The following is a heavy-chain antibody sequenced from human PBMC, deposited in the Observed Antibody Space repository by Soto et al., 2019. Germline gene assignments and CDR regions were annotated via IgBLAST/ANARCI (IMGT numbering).Heavy chain of an antibody. D-gene: IGHD5-12*01. J-gene: IGHJ4*02. V-gene: IGHV3-23*01. CDR3: AKNSEATISVGYYY. Sequence: EVQLLESGGDLVQPGGSLRLSCAASGFTFATYTMSWVRQTPGKGLEWVSAITGSGDRTYYADPVKGRFTMSRDNSKNTVYLQMSSLRAEDTAVYYCAKNSEATISVGYYYRGQGTLVTVSS. CDR1: GFTFATYT. CDR2: ITGSGDRT.